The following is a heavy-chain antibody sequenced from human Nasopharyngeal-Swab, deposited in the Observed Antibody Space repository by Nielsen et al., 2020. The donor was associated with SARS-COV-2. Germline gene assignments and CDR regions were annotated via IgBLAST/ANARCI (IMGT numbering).Heavy chain of an antibody. CDR2: IVDKDHNYAT. CDR3: TTDFYFDY. V-gene: IGHV3-73*01. J-gene: IGHJ4*02. CDR1: GFIFSGSA. Sequence: GESLKLSCAASGFIFSGSAMHWVRQASGKGLEWVGRIVDKDHNYATTSGAAVKGRFTISRDDSKNTAFLQMDSLKTEDTALYYCTTDFYFDYWGQGTLVTVSS.